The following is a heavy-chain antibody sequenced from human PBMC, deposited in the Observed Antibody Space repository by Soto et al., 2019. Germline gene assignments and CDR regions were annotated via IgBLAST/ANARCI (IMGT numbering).Heavy chain of an antibody. CDR3: AKLAGYCSGNSCHGDYAMDV. D-gene: IGHD2-15*01. Sequence: SETLALTCSVSGGSISSKSYSWGWIRQPPGKGLEWIGTFYYSENTYYNPSLESRVTISVDTSKNQFSLKLSSVTAADTAVYYCAKLAGYCSGNSCHGDYAMDVWGQGTTVTVS. CDR2: FYYSENT. CDR1: GGSISSKSYS. J-gene: IGHJ6*02. V-gene: IGHV4-39*01.